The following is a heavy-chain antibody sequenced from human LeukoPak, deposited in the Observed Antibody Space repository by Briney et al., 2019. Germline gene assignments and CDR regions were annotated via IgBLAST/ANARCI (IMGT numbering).Heavy chain of an antibody. D-gene: IGHD2-15*01. CDR2: ISWNSGSI. Sequence: SLRLSCAASGFTFDDYAMHWVRQAPGKGLEWVSGISWNSGSIGYADSAKGRFTISRDNAKNSLYLQMNSLRAEDTALYYCAKGLVVLNAFDIWGQGTMVTVSS. V-gene: IGHV3-9*01. CDR1: GFTFDDYA. J-gene: IGHJ3*02. CDR3: AKGLVVLNAFDI.